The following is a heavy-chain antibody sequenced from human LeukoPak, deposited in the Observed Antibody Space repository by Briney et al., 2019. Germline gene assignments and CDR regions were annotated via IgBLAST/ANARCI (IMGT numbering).Heavy chain of an antibody. CDR2: IIPIFGTA. Sequence: ASVKVSCKASGGTFSSYAISWVRQAPGQGLEWMGGIIPIFGTANYAQKFQGRVTITADESTSTAYMELSSLRSEDTAVYYCARGAYYYDSSGYYEFDYWGQGTLVTVSS. CDR1: GGTFSSYA. J-gene: IGHJ4*02. D-gene: IGHD3-22*01. V-gene: IGHV1-69*13. CDR3: ARGAYYYDSSGYYEFDY.